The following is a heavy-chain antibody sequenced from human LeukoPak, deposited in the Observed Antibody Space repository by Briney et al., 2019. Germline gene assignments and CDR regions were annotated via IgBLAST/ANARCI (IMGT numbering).Heavy chain of an antibody. Sequence: SETLSLTCTVSGYSISSGYYWGWIRQPPGKGLEWIGSIYYSGSTYYNPSLKSRVTISVDTSKNQFSLKLSSVTAADTAVYYCARAIEYYYDSSGSDYWGQGTLVTVSS. V-gene: IGHV4-38-2*02. CDR2: IYYSGST. CDR1: GYSISSGYY. J-gene: IGHJ4*02. CDR3: ARAIEYYYDSSGSDY. D-gene: IGHD3-22*01.